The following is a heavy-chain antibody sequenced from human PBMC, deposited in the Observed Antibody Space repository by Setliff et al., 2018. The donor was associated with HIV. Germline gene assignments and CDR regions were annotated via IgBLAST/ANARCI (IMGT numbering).Heavy chain of an antibody. V-gene: IGHV3-30-3*01. CDR2: ISYDGSNK. CDR3: ARDTLYSSSPNRVYYYYGMDV. CDR1: GFTFSSYA. Sequence: PGGSLRLSCAASGFTFSSYAMHWVRQAPGKGLEWVAVISYDGSNKYYADSVKGRFTISRDNSKNTLYLQMNSLRAEDTAVYYCARDTLYSSSPNRVYYYYGMDVWGQGTTVTVSS. D-gene: IGHD6-13*01. J-gene: IGHJ6*02.